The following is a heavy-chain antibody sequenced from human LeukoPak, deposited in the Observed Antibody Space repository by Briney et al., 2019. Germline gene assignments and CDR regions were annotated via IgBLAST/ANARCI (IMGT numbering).Heavy chain of an antibody. Sequence: ASVKVSCKASGGTFSSYAINWVRQAPGQGLEWMGGIIPMFGTANYAQRFQGRVTITTDESTRTVYLGLTSLTSDDTAVYYCARDVHGDYGSGWFDPWGQGTLVSVSS. D-gene: IGHD4-17*01. V-gene: IGHV1-69*05. CDR2: IIPMFGTA. CDR3: ARDVHGDYGSGWFDP. CDR1: GGTFSSYA. J-gene: IGHJ5*02.